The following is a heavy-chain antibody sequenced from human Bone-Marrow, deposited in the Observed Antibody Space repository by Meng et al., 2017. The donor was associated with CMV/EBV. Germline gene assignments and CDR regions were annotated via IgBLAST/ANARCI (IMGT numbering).Heavy chain of an antibody. D-gene: IGHD2-21*01. V-gene: IGHV3-23*01. J-gene: IGHJ4*02. CDR3: AKMIGPYGASRLDYFDY. CDR1: LTFSSYA. CDR2: ISHGGGTT. Sequence: LTFSSYAMSWVRQAPGKGLEWVSTISHGGGTTYYADSVRGRLTISRDNSKATLYLQMNSLRAEDTAIYYCAKMIGPYGASRLDYFDYWGQGTLVTVSS.